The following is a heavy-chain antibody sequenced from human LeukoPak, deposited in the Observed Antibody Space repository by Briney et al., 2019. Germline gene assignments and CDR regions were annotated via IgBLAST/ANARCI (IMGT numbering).Heavy chain of an antibody. Sequence: PGRSLRLSCAPSGFTFSSYGMHWVRQAPGKGLEGVAVIWYDGTNTYYAASVKGRFTISRDNSKNTLYLQMNSLRAEDTAVYYCARDFCSGGSCYPDAFDIWGQGTMVTVSS. CDR2: IWYDGTNT. CDR3: ARDFCSGGSCYPDAFDI. CDR1: GFTFSSYG. D-gene: IGHD2-15*01. V-gene: IGHV3-33*01. J-gene: IGHJ3*02.